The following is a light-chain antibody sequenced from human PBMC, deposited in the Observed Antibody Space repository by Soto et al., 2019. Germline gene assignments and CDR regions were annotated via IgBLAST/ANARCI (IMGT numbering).Light chain of an antibody. Sequence: DIQMTQSPSSLSASVGDRVTITCRASQGIGNDLGWYQQKPGKAPKRLIYAASSLQSGVPSRFSGSGSGTEFTLTISSMQQEDFAAYYCLQHNSYPLTFGQGTKVEIK. V-gene: IGKV1-17*01. CDR1: QGIGND. J-gene: IGKJ1*01. CDR3: LQHNSYPLT. CDR2: AAS.